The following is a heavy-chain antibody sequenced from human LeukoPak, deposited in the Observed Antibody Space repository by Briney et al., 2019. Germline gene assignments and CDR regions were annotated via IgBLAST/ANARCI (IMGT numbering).Heavy chain of an antibody. D-gene: IGHD3-22*01. Sequence: TGGSLRLSCAASGFTFSSYGMHWVRQAPGKGLEWVAVIWYDGSNKYYADSVKGRFTISRDNSKNTLYLQMNSLRAEDTAVYYCAKGRNYYDSSGTNYWGQGTLVTVSS. V-gene: IGHV3-33*06. CDR1: GFTFSSYG. CDR2: IWYDGSNK. CDR3: AKGRNYYDSSGTNY. J-gene: IGHJ4*02.